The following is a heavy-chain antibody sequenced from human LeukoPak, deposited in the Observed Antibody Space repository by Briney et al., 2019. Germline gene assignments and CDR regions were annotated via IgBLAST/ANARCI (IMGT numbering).Heavy chain of an antibody. CDR3: ASLLGYCSGGSCYSPAFDI. V-gene: IGHV4-39*07. D-gene: IGHD2-15*01. CDR1: GGSISSSSYY. J-gene: IGHJ3*02. Sequence: TSETLSLTCTVSGGSISSSSYYWGWIRQPPGKGLEWIGSIYYSGSTYYNPSLKSRVTISVDTSKNQFSLKLSSVTAADTAVYYCASLLGYCSGGSCYSPAFDIWGQGTMVTVSS. CDR2: IYYSGST.